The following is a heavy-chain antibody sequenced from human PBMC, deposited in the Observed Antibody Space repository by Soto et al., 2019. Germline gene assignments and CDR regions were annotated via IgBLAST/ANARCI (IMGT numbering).Heavy chain of an antibody. D-gene: IGHD6-13*01. Sequence: QVQLVQSGAEVKKPGASVKVSCKASGYTFTSYYMHWVRQAPGQGLEWMGIINPIFGTANYAQKFQGRVTITADESTSTAYMELSSLRSEDTAVYYCARDSAIAFDYWGQGTLVTVSS. CDR2: INPIFGTA. CDR1: GYTFTSYY. J-gene: IGHJ4*02. V-gene: IGHV1-46*01. CDR3: ARDSAIAFDY.